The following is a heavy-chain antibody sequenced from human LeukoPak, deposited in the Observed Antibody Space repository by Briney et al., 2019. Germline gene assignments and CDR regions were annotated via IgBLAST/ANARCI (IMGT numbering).Heavy chain of an antibody. CDR1: GFTVSSNY. Sequence: EGSLRLSCAASGFTVSSNYMSWVRQAPGKGLEWVSAISGSGGAIDYADSVKGRFTISRDNSKNTMDLQMNSLRAEDTAVYYCAKDLYYDLLMGTFDHWGQGTLVTVSS. CDR2: ISGSGGAI. V-gene: IGHV3-23*01. D-gene: IGHD3-9*01. CDR3: AKDLYYDLLMGTFDH. J-gene: IGHJ4*02.